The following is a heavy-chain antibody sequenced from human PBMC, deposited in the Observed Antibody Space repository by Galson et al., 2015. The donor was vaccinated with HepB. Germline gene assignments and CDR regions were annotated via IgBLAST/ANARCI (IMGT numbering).Heavy chain of an antibody. CDR2: ISAYDQKT. V-gene: IGHV1-18*01. J-gene: IGHJ5*02. CDR1: YS. D-gene: IGHD2-15*01. Sequence: YSITWVRQAPGQGLEWMGWISAYDQKTNYAQHLQGRVTMTTDTSTNTAYMELRSLRSDDTAVYYCARGALVVVVYATQNNWFAPWGQGTLITVSS. CDR3: ARGALVVVVYATQNNWFAP.